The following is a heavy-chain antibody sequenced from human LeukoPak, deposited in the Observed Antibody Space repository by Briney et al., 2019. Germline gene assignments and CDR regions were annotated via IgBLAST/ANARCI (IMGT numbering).Heavy chain of an antibody. Sequence: KSSETLSLTCTVSGGSINSYYWSWIRQPPGKGLEWIGYVYFTGSTNYNPSLKSRLTISLDTSNNQFSLMLSSVTAADTAVYYCATGRVYYGSEYWGQGTLVTVSS. D-gene: IGHD3-10*01. CDR3: ATGRVYYGSEY. CDR2: VYFTGST. V-gene: IGHV4-59*01. J-gene: IGHJ4*02. CDR1: GGSINSYY.